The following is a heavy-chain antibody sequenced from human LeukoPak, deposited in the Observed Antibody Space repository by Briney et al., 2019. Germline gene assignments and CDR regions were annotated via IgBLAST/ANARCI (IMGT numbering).Heavy chain of an antibody. V-gene: IGHV4-4*07. Sequence: SETLSLTCTVSGGSISSYYWSWIRQPAGKGLEWIGRIHTSGSTTYNPSLKSRVTMSVDTSKNQFSLRLSSVTAADTAVYYCARDLTDYYELDYWGQGTLVTVSS. CDR1: GGSISSYY. D-gene: IGHD3-22*01. CDR3: ARDLTDYYELDY. CDR2: IHTSGST. J-gene: IGHJ4*02.